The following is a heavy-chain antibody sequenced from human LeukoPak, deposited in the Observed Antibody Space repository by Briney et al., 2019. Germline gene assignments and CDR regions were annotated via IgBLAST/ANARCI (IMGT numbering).Heavy chain of an antibody. Sequence: ASVKVSCKASGYTFTSYGISWGRQAPGQGLEWMGWISAYNGNTNYAQKLQGRVTMTTDTSTSTAYMGLRSLRSDDTAVYYCARDRFGASADDCGQGTLVTVSS. CDR3: ARDRFGASADD. V-gene: IGHV1-18*01. CDR2: ISAYNGNT. D-gene: IGHD3-16*01. J-gene: IGHJ4*02. CDR1: GYTFTSYG.